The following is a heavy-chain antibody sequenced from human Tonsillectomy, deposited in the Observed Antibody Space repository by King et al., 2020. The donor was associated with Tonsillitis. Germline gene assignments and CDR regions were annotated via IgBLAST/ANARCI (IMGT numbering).Heavy chain of an antibody. D-gene: IGHD2-15*01. CDR2: ISFDGNNK. J-gene: IGHJ4*02. CDR3: ARDLGYCSGGSCGAFDY. Sequence: VQLVESGGGVVQPGRSLRLSCAASGFTFSSYAMHWVRQAPGKGLEWVAFISFDGNNKYYADSVKGRFTISRDDSKNTLYLQMNSLRADETAVFYCARDLGYCSGGSCGAFDYWGQGTLVTVSS. CDR1: GFTFSSYA. V-gene: IGHV3-30-3*01.